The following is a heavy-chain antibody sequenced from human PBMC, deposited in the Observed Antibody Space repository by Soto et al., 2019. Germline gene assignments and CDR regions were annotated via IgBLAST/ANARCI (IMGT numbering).Heavy chain of an antibody. J-gene: IGHJ4*02. CDR1: GYTFTSYD. V-gene: IGHV1-8*01. CDR2: MNPNSGNT. D-gene: IGHD3-10*01. CDR3: ARAVSGSGSYYNLV. Sequence: QVQLVQSGAEVKKPGASVKVSCKASGYTFTSYDINWVRQATGQGLEWMGWMNPNSGNTGYAQKCQGRVTMSRNTSISTAYMELSSLRFVDTAVYYCARAVSGSGSYYNLVWGQVTLVTVSS.